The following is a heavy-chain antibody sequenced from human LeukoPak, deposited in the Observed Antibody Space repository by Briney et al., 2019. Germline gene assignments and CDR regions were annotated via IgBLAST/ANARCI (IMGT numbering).Heavy chain of an antibody. J-gene: IGHJ4*02. CDR1: GGSISSYY. Sequence: TSETLSLTCTVSGGSISSYYWSWIRQPPGKGLEWIGYIYYSGSTNYNPSLKSRVTISVDTSKNQFSLKLSSVTAADTAVYYCAREGDYGDFDYWGQGTLVTVSS. D-gene: IGHD4-17*01. CDR3: AREGDYGDFDY. CDR2: IYYSGST. V-gene: IGHV4-59*01.